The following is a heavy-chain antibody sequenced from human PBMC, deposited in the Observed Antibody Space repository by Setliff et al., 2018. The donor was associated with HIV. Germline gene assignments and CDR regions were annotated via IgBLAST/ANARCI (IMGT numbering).Heavy chain of an antibody. CDR2: IYHSGRT. CDR3: ASHRYDTTGYYPY. V-gene: IGHV4-38-2*01. Sequence: SETLSLTCAVSGYSISSGYYWGWIRQPPGKGLEWIGSIYHSGRTYYNPSLNSRVSISTDTSKNHFSLSLTSVTAADTAVYYCASHRYDTTGYYPYWGQGTLVTVSS. D-gene: IGHD3-22*01. CDR1: GYSISSGYY. J-gene: IGHJ4*02.